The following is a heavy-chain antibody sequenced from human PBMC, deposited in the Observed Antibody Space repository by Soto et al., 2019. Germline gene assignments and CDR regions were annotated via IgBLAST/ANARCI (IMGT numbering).Heavy chain of an antibody. D-gene: IGHD4-17*01. J-gene: IGHJ3*02. CDR2: ISSSSSYI. CDR1: GFTFSSYS. Sequence: EVQLVESGGGLVKPGGSLRLSCAASGFTFSSYSMNWVRQAPGKGLEWVSSISSSSSYIYYADSVKGRFTISRDNAKNSLYLQMNSLRAEDTAVYYCARESTTVTTGDAFDIWGQGTMVTVSS. CDR3: ARESTTVTTGDAFDI. V-gene: IGHV3-21*01.